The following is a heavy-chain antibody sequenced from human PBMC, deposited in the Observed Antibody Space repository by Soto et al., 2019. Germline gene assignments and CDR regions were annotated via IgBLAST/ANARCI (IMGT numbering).Heavy chain of an antibody. V-gene: IGHV4-4*02. CDR3: ARGMRYSGSRFDY. CDR2: AYHNGLT. D-gene: IGHD1-26*01. J-gene: IGHJ4*02. Sequence: LSLTCAVSGDSVTSNVWWSWVRQPPGKGLEWIGEAYHNGLTDYNPSLKSRVTMSVDTSKNEFSLKLTSLTAADTAVYYCARGMRYSGSRFDYWGQGTLVTVSS. CDR1: GDSVTSNVW.